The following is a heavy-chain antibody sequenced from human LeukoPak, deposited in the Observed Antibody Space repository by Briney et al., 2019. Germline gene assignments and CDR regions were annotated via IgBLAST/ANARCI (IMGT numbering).Heavy chain of an antibody. V-gene: IGHV3-33*08. CDR3: ARNLDSSPEDGMDV. CDR1: GFTFSSYA. CDR2: IRHDATNK. D-gene: IGHD6-13*01. J-gene: IGHJ6*02. Sequence: PGGSLRLSCAASGFTFSSYAMHWVRQAPGKGLEWVTFIRHDATNKYYADSVKGRFTISRDNAKNSLYLQMNSLRAEDTAVYYCARNLDSSPEDGMDVWGQGTTVTVSS.